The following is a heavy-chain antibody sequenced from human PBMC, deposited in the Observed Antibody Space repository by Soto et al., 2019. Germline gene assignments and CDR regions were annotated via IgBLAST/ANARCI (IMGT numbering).Heavy chain of an antibody. CDR3: ARWGPYYYGSDEYAFDI. V-gene: IGHV4-34*01. J-gene: IGHJ3*02. Sequence: PSETLSLTCAVYGGSFSGYYWSWIRQPPGKGLEWIGEINHSGSTNYNPSLKSRVTISVDTSKNQFSLKLSSVTAADTAVYYCARWGPYYYGSDEYAFDIWGQGTMVTVSS. CDR2: INHSGST. D-gene: IGHD3-10*01. CDR1: GGSFSGYY.